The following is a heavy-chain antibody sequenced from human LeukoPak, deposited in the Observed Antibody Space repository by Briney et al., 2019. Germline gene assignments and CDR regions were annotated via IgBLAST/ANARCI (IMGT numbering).Heavy chain of an antibody. CDR2: INPNSGGT. J-gene: IGHJ4*02. V-gene: IGHV1-2*02. D-gene: IGHD3-3*01. CDR1: GYTFTGYY. CDR3: ARDTVYGFGTAYYFDY. Sequence: ASVKVSCKASGYTFTGYYMHWVRQAPGQGLEWMGWINPNSGGTNYAQKFQGRVTMTRDTSISTAYMELSRLSSDDTAVYYCARDTVYGFGTAYYFDYWGQGTLVTVSS.